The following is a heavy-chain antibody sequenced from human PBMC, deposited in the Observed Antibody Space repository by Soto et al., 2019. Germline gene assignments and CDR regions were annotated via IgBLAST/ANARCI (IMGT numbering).Heavy chain of an antibody. CDR2: INHSGST. CDR1: GGSFSGYY. V-gene: IGHV4-34*01. Sequence: QVQLQQWGAGLLKPSETLSLTCAVYGGSFSGYYWSWIRQPPGKGLEWIGEINHSGSTNYNPSLKSRVTISVDTSKNQFSLKLSSVTAADTAVYYCARGWAGSSSWYRGGWFDPWGQGTLVTVSS. D-gene: IGHD6-13*01. J-gene: IGHJ5*02. CDR3: ARGWAGSSSWYRGGWFDP.